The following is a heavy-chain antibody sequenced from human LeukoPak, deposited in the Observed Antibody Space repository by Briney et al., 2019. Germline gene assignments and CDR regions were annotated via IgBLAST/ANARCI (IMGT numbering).Heavy chain of an antibody. CDR3: ARDSMVRAKNWFDP. CDR2: ISSSSSYI. Sequence: PGGSLRLSCAASGFTFSSYSMNWVCQAPGKGLEWASSISSSSSYIYYADSVKGRFTISRDNAKNSLYLQMNSLRAEDTAVYYCARDSMVRAKNWFDPWGQGTLVTVSS. J-gene: IGHJ5*02. CDR1: GFTFSSYS. V-gene: IGHV3-21*01. D-gene: IGHD3-10*01.